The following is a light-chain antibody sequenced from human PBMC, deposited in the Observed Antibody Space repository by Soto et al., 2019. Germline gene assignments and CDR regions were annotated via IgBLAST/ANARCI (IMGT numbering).Light chain of an antibody. CDR1: SSDVGGYNY. Sequence: QSALPQPASVSGSPGQSITISCTGTSSDVGGYNYVSWYQQHPGKAPKLMIYDVSNRPSGVSNRFSGSKSGNTASLTISGLQAEDEADYYCSSYTSSSTLVVFGGGTTLTVL. CDR2: DVS. V-gene: IGLV2-14*01. CDR3: SSYTSSSTLVV. J-gene: IGLJ2*01.